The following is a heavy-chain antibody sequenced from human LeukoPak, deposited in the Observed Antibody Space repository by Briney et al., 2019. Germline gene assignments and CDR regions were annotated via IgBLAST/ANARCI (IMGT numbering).Heavy chain of an antibody. D-gene: IGHD3-22*01. CDR3: ARGTSSGYSQYYYYYMDV. CDR1: GYTFTSYD. Sequence: APVKVSCKASGYTFTSYDINWVRQATGQGLEWMGWMNPNSGNTGYAQKFQGRVTITRNTSISTAYMELSSLRSEDTAVYYCARGTSSGYSQYYYYYMDVWGKGTTVTVSS. V-gene: IGHV1-8*03. J-gene: IGHJ6*03. CDR2: MNPNSGNT.